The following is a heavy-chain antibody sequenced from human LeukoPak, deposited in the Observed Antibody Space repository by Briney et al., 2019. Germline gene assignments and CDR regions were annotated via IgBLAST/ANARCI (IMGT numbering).Heavy chain of an antibody. D-gene: IGHD2-15*01. V-gene: IGHV4-59*01. J-gene: IGHJ6*03. CDR1: GGSISSYY. Sequence: PSETLSLTCTVSGGSISSYYWSWIRQPPGKGLEWIGYIYYSGSTNYNPSLKSRVTISVDTSKNQFSLKLSSVTAADTAVYYCARRVVVAATGYYYYYMDVWGKGTTVTISS. CDR2: IYYSGST. CDR3: ARRVVVAATGYYYYYMDV.